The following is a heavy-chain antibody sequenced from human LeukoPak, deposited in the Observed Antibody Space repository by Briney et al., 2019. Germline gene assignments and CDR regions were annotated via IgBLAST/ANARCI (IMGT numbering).Heavy chain of an antibody. Sequence: SETLSLTCTVSGGSISSYYWSWIRQPPGKGLEWIGCIYYSGSTNYNPSLKSRVTISVDTSKNQFSLKLSSVTAADTAVYYCARGDRVERRLAMFDYWGQGTLVTVSS. V-gene: IGHV4-59*01. J-gene: IGHJ4*02. CDR3: ARGDRVERRLAMFDY. CDR2: IYYSGST. D-gene: IGHD1-1*01. CDR1: GGSISSYY.